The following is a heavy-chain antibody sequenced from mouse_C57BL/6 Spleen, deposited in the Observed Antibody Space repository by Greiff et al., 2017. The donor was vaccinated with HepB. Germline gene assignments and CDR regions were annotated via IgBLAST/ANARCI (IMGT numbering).Heavy chain of an antibody. J-gene: IGHJ2*01. Sequence: VQGVESGAELARPGASVKLSCKASGYTFTSYGISWVKQRTGQGLEWIGEIYPRSGNTYYNEKFKGKATLTADKSSSTAYMELRSLTSEDSAVYFCATANSYFDYWGQGTTLTVSS. CDR2: IYPRSGNT. V-gene: IGHV1-81*01. CDR3: ATANSYFDY. D-gene: IGHD4-1*01. CDR1: GYTFTSYG.